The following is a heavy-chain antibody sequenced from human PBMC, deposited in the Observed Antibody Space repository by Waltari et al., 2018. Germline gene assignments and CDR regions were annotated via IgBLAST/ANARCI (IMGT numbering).Heavy chain of an antibody. V-gene: IGHV1-18*01. CDR2: ISAYNVNT. CDR3: ARDYDYGGPYYWYFDL. CDR1: GYTFTSYG. D-gene: IGHD4-17*01. Sequence: QVQLVQSGAEVKKPGASVKVSCKASGYTFTSYGISWVRQAQGQGLEWMGWISAYNVNTNYAQKLQGRVTMTTDTSTSTAYMELRSLRSDDTAVYYCARDYDYGGPYYWYFDLWGRGTLVTVSS. J-gene: IGHJ2*01.